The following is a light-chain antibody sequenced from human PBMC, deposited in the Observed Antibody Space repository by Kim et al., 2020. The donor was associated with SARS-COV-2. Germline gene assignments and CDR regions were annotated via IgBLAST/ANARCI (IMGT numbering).Light chain of an antibody. CDR2: RNG. J-gene: IGLJ3*02. CDR3: SAWDSSLSAWV. CDR1: SNNVGNQG. Sequence: QTAKLSCTGNSNNVGNQGAAWLQQHQGHPPKLVSYRNGNRPSGISGRLSASRSGNTAFLTIAGLQVEDEADYYCSAWDSSLSAWVFGGGTRLTVL. V-gene: IGLV10-54*01.